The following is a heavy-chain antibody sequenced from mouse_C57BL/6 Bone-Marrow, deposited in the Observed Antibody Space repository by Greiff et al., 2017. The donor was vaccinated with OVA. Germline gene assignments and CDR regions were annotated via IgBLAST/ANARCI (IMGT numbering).Heavy chain of an antibody. Sequence: EVQGVESGGGLVKPGGSLKLSCAASGFTFSSYAMSWVRQTPEKRLEWVATISDGGSYTYYPDNVKGRFTLTRDNAKNILYLQMSHLKSEDTAMYYCAREGSSSYGAMDYWGQGTSVTVSS. J-gene: IGHJ4*01. D-gene: IGHD1-1*01. CDR1: GFTFSSYA. V-gene: IGHV5-4*01. CDR3: AREGSSSYGAMDY. CDR2: ISDGGSYT.